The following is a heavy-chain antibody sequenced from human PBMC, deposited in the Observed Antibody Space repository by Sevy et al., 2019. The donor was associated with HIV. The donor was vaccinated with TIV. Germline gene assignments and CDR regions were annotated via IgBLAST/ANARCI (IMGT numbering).Heavy chain of an antibody. D-gene: IGHD3-9*01. Sequence: ASVKVSCKVSGYTLTELSMHWVRQAPGKGLEWMGGFDPEDGETIYAQKFQGRVTMTEDTYTDTAYMELSSLRSEDTAVYYCATVGATRYDILAGYYHNDYWGQGTLVTVSS. CDR3: ATVGATRYDILAGYYHNDY. J-gene: IGHJ4*02. CDR2: FDPEDGET. CDR1: GYTLTELS. V-gene: IGHV1-24*01.